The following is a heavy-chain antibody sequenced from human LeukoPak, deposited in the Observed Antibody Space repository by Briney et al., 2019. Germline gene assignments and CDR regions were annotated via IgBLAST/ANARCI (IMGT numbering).Heavy chain of an antibody. CDR1: GFTFSRYG. CDR2: ISDSGGDK. Sequence: PGGSLRLSCAASGFTFSRYGFHWVRQAPGKGLEWVAFISDSGGDKWYADSVKGRLTISRDKSKNTVNLQMSSLRAEDTALYYCARDGGSESYAFDYWGQGTQVTVSS. V-gene: IGHV3-30*02. CDR3: ARDGGSESYAFDY. J-gene: IGHJ4*02. D-gene: IGHD3-10*01.